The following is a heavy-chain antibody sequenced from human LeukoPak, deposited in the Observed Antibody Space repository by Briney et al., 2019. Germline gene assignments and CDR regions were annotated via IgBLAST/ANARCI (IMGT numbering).Heavy chain of an antibody. D-gene: IGHD3-9*01. CDR3: AKGGYFDWLTNPDFDY. V-gene: IGHV3-23*01. J-gene: IGHJ4*02. CDR1: GFTFSSYA. CDR2: ISGSSGST. Sequence: SGGSLRLSCAASGFTFSSYAMSWVRQAPGKGLEWVSAISGSSGSTYYADSVKGRFTISRDNSKNTLYLQMNSLRAEDTAVYYCAKGGYFDWLTNPDFDYWGQGTLVTVSS.